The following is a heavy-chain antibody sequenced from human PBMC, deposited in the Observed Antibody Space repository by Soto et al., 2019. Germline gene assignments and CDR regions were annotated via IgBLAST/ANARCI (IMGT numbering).Heavy chain of an antibody. CDR3: VRVVGAPYHYYYGMDV. CDR1: GGSVTSGSYY. Sequence: SETLSLTXNVSGGSVTSGSYYWSWIRQPPGKGLEWIGYIYYSGSTNYNPSLKSRVTISVDTSKNQFSLKLGSVTAADTAVYYCVRVVGAPYHYYYGMDVWGQGTTVTVSS. J-gene: IGHJ6*02. V-gene: IGHV4-61*01. D-gene: IGHD1-26*01. CDR2: IYYSGST.